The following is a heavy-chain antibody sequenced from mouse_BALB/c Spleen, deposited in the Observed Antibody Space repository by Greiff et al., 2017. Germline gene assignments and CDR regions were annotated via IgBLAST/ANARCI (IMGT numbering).Heavy chain of an antibody. D-gene: IGHD2-2*01. CDR3: ASIWLRRQYYYAMDY. CDR1: GYSITSDYA. J-gene: IGHJ4*01. Sequence: EVKLMESGPGLVKPSQSLSLTCTVTGYSITSDYAWNWIRQFPGNKLEWMGYISYSGSTSYNPSLKSRISITRDTSKNQFFLQLNSVTTEDTATYYCASIWLRRQYYYAMDYWGQGTSVTVSS. CDR2: ISYSGST. V-gene: IGHV3-2*02.